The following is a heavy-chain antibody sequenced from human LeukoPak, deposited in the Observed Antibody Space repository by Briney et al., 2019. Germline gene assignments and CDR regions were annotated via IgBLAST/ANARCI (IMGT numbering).Heavy chain of an antibody. CDR3: ARDHYDFWSGYYRSDAFDI. Sequence: SETLSLTCTVSGSSISSYYWSWIRQPAGKGLEWIGRIYTSGSTNYNPSLKSRVTMSVDTSKNQFSLKLSSVTAADTAVYYCARDHYDFWSGYYRSDAFDIWGQGTMVTVSS. V-gene: IGHV4-4*07. D-gene: IGHD3-3*01. J-gene: IGHJ3*02. CDR1: GSSISSYY. CDR2: IYTSGST.